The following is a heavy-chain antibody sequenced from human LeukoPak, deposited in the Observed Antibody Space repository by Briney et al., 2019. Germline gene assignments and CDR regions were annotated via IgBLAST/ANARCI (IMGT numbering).Heavy chain of an antibody. CDR1: GGSIRSSYYY. CDR3: ARQAVITRVDY. J-gene: IGHJ4*02. V-gene: IGHV4-39*01. Sequence: PSETLSLTCTVSGGSIRSSYYYWGWIRQPPGKGLEWIGSIYYSGSTYYNPSLKSRVTISVDTSQNQFSLKLSSVTAADTSVYYCARQAVITRVDYWGQGTLVTVSS. CDR2: IYYSGST. D-gene: IGHD4-23*01.